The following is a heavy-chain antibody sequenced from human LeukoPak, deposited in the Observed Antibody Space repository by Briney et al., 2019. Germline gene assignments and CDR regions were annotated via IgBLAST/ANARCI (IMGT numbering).Heavy chain of an antibody. J-gene: IGHJ4*02. V-gene: IGHV3-20*04. Sequence: GGSLRLSCAASGFTFDDYGMSWVRQAPGKGLEWVSGINWNGGSTGYADSVKGRFTISRDNAKNSLYLQMNSLRDEDTAVYYCARDRAYYYDSSGYYYFDHWGQGTLVTVSS. D-gene: IGHD3-22*01. CDR1: GFTFDDYG. CDR2: INWNGGST. CDR3: ARDRAYYYDSSGYYYFDH.